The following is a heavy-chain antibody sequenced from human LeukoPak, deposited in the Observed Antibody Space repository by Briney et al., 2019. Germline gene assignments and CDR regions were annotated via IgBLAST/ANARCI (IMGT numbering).Heavy chain of an antibody. CDR1: GYSFTSYW. D-gene: IGHD2-15*01. V-gene: IGHV5-51*01. J-gene: IGHJ4*02. Sequence: GESLKISCKGSGYSFTSYWIGWVRQMPGKGLEWMGIIYPGDSDTRYSPSFQGQVTISADKSISTAYLPWSSLKASDTAMYYCARPQCSGGSCYSASDYWGQGTLVTVSS. CDR2: IYPGDSDT. CDR3: ARPQCSGGSCYSASDY.